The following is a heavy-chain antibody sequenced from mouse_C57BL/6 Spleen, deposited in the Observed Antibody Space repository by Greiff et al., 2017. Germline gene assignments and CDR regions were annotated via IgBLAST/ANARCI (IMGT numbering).Heavy chain of an antibody. V-gene: IGHV5-16*01. D-gene: IGHD2-4*01. CDR2: INYDGSST. J-gene: IGHJ4*01. CDR1: GFTFSDYY. CDR3: ARESYYDYGYAMDY. Sequence: EVKLVESEGGLVQPGSSMKLSCTASGFTFSDYYMAWVRQVPEKGLEWVANINYDGSSTYYLDSLKSRFIISRDNAKNILYLQMSSLKSEDTATYYCARESYYDYGYAMDYWGQGTSVTVSS.